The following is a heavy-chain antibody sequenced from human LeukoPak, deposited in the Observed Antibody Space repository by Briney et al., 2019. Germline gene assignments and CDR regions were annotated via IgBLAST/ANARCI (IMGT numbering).Heavy chain of an antibody. CDR2: IYYSGST. Sequence: PSETLSLTCTVSGGSISSSSYYWGWIRQPPGKGLEWIGSIYYSGSTYYNPSLKSRVTISVDTSKNQFSLKLSSVTAADTAVYYCARRAKYQRDFDYWGQGTLVTVSS. V-gene: IGHV4-39*01. D-gene: IGHD2-2*01. CDR1: GGSISSSSYY. CDR3: ARRAKYQRDFDY. J-gene: IGHJ4*02.